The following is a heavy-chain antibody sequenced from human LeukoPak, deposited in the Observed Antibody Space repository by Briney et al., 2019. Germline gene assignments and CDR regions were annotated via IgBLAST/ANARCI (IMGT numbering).Heavy chain of an antibody. CDR1: GSTFSSYS. CDR2: ISSSSSTI. D-gene: IGHD3-3*01. V-gene: IGHV3-48*01. CDR3: ARDEAPVLRFLEWLWDFDY. J-gene: IGHJ4*02. Sequence: GGSLRLSCAASGSTFSSYSMNWVRQAPGKGLEWVSYISSSSSTIYYADSVKGRFTISRDNAKNSLYLQMNSLRAEDTAVYYCARDEAPVLRFLEWLWDFDYWGQGTLVTVSS.